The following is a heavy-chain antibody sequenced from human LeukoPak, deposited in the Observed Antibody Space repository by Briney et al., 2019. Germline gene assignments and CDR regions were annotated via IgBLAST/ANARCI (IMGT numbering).Heavy chain of an antibody. CDR1: GGTFSSYA. Sequence: SVKVSCKASGGTFSSYAISWVRQAPGQGLEWMGRIIPILGIANYAQKFQGRVTITADKSTSTAYMELSSLRSEDTAVYYCARDHPNYDFWSGYYLVLFDYWGQGTLVTVSS. CDR2: IIPILGIA. J-gene: IGHJ4*02. V-gene: IGHV1-69*04. CDR3: ARDHPNYDFWSGYYLVLFDY. D-gene: IGHD3-3*01.